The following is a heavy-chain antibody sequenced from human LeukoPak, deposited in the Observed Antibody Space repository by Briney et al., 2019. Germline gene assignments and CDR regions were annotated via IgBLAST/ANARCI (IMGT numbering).Heavy chain of an antibody. Sequence: ASVKVSCKASGYTFTSYGISWVRQAPGQGLEWMGRIIPVFGTANYAQKFQERVTITADMVSNTAYLEVTSLTSDDTAVYFCAKQGAARQDYYMDVWGNGTTVTVSS. CDR3: AKQGAARQDYYMDV. CDR1: GYTFTSYG. D-gene: IGHD5-18*01. J-gene: IGHJ6*03. V-gene: IGHV1-69*06. CDR2: IIPVFGTA.